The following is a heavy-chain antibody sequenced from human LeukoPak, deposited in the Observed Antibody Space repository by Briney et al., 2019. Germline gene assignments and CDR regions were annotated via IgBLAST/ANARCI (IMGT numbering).Heavy chain of an antibody. CDR1: GFTFSSYA. D-gene: IGHD3-22*01. J-gene: IGHJ4*02. Sequence: GGSLRLSCAASGFTFSSYAMSWVRQAPGKGLEWVSAISGSGGSTYYADSVKGRFTISRDNSKNTLYLQMNSLRAEDTAVYYCATGLYDSSGYAYCFDYWGQGTLVTVSS. V-gene: IGHV3-23*01. CDR3: ATGLYDSSGYAYCFDY. CDR2: ISGSGGST.